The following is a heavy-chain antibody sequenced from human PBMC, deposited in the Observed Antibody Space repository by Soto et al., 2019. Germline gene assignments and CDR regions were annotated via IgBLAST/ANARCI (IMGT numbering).Heavy chain of an antibody. V-gene: IGHV4-39*07. CDR2: IYYSGST. D-gene: IGHD3-22*01. Sequence: PSETLSLTCTVSGGSISSRGYYWGWIRQPPGKGLEWIGTIYYSGSTYYNPSLKSRVTISVDTSKNQFSLKLSSVTAADTAVYYCARGLISGYYLYDAFDIWGQRTMVTVSS. CDR1: GGSISSRGYY. J-gene: IGHJ3*02. CDR3: ARGLISGYYLYDAFDI.